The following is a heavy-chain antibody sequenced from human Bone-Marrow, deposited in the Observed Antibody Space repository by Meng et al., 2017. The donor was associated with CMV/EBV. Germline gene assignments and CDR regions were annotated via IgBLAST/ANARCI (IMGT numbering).Heavy chain of an antibody. CDR1: GGTFSSYG. CDR3: ARETALAVSGSHYFDS. Sequence: SGGTFSSYGSQWVRQAPGQGLEWVGGSIPIFGTTNYAQKFQDRVTITTDESTSTAYMKLSSLRSEDTAVYYCARETALAVSGSHYFDSWGQRTLVTVSS. CDR2: SIPIFGTT. J-gene: IGHJ4*02. V-gene: IGHV1-69*05. D-gene: IGHD3-3*02.